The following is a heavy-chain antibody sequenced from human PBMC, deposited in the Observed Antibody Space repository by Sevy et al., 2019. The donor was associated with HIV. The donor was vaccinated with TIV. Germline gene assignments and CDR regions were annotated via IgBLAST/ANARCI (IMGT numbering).Heavy chain of an antibody. CDR2: IYHSGST. Sequence: SETLSLTCAVSGGSTTSVNWWHWVRQPPGKGLEWIGEIYHSGSTNYNPSLKSRVTISVDNSKNQFSLNLYSVTAADTAVYYCARGGETPRGFDPWGQGSLVTVSS. V-gene: IGHV4-4*02. CDR1: GGSTTSVNW. J-gene: IGHJ5*02. CDR3: ARGGETPRGFDP. D-gene: IGHD3-16*01.